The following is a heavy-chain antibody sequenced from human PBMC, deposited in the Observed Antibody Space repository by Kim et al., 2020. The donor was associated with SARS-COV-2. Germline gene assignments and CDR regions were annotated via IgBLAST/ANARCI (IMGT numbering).Heavy chain of an antibody. Sequence: ASVKVSCKASGYTFTGYYIQWVRQAPGQGLEWMGRINPDTGDTDYAQKFQGRVTLTRDTSITTAYMVFSRLRSDDTALYYCTTAVGNYFGSGSQYKDFWGQGTLVTVSS. V-gene: IGHV1-2*06. CDR1: GYTFTGYY. J-gene: IGHJ4*02. CDR2: INPDTGDT. CDR3: TTAVGNYFGSGSQYKDF. D-gene: IGHD3-10*01.